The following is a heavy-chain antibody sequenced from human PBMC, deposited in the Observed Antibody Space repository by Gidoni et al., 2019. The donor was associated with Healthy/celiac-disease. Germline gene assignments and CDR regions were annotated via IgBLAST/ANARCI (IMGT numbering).Heavy chain of an antibody. D-gene: IGHD4-17*01. Sequence: EVQLVESGGGWVQQGRSRSTCGAATEVTVDDYAMHWVRQAPGKGLEWVSGISSNSGSIGYADSVTGRFTISRDNAKTSLYLQMNSLRAEDTALYYCATWVTVTGGGWYFDLWGRGTLVTVSS. CDR3: ATWVTVTGGGWYFDL. J-gene: IGHJ2*01. CDR1: EVTVDDYA. CDR2: ISSNSGSI. V-gene: IGHV3-9*01.